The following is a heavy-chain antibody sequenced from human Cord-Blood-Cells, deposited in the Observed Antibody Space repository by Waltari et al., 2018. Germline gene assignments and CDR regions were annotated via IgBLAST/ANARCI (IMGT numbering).Heavy chain of an antibody. CDR1: GYTFTGYY. Sequence: QVQLVQSGAEVKKPGASVKVSCTASGYTFTGYYMHWVRQAPGQGLVWMGWVNPNSGGTNYAQKCQVWVTRTRDTSISTAYMERRRLVSDDTAVYYCARGGWQQLDYLDYWGQGTLVTVSS. V-gene: IGHV1-2*04. J-gene: IGHJ4*02. CDR2: VNPNSGGT. D-gene: IGHD6-13*01. CDR3: ARGGWQQLDYLDY.